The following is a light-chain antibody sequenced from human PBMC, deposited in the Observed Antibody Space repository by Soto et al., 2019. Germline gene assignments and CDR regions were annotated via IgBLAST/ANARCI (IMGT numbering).Light chain of an antibody. CDR2: DTS. CDR3: LLSYSGARV. J-gene: IGLJ3*02. CDR1: TGAVTSGHY. V-gene: IGLV7-46*01. Sequence: QAVVTHEPSLTVSPGGTVTLNCGSSTGAVTSGHYPYWFQQKPGQAPRTLIYDTSNKHSWTPDRFSGSLLGGKSALTLSGAQPEDEAEYYFLLSYSGARVFGGGTQRTVL.